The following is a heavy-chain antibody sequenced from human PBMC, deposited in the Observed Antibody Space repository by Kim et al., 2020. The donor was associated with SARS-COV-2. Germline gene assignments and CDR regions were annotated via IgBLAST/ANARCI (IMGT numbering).Heavy chain of an antibody. CDR1: GLNFSGSY. CDR3: VRGRALPRRRLGYSGGGRSDA. V-gene: IGHV3-11*01. J-gene: IGHJ5*02. D-gene: IGHD5-12*01. CDR2: ITSTGSKT. Sequence: GGSLRLSCAASGLNFSGSYMSWIRQTPGAGLEFVSYITSTGSKTYYSGSAEGRFTISRDNAKNSLSLEMNSLRVQDTATYFCVRGRALPRRRLGYSGGGRSDAWGQGTHVTVSS.